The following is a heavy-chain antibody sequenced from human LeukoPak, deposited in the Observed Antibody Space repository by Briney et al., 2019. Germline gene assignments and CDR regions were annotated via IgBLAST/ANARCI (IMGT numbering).Heavy chain of an antibody. CDR3: ARDWGGYGLDV. V-gene: IGHV3-21*01. Sequence: GGSLRLSCAASGFAFYDYSMNWVRQAPGKGLEWVSTISSRSSDIYYADSVRGRLTISRDNAQNSLYLQMNSLRVEDMAVYYCARDWGGYGLDVWGQGTTVTVSS. CDR2: ISSRSSDI. D-gene: IGHD3-16*01. J-gene: IGHJ6*02. CDR1: GFAFYDYS.